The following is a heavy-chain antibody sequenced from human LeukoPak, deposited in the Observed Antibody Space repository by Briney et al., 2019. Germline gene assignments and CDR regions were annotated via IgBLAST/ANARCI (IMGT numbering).Heavy chain of an antibody. D-gene: IGHD6-13*01. CDR2: IYTSGST. Sequence: PSETLSLTCTVSGGSISSYYWSWIRQPAGKGLEWIGRIYTSGSTNYNPSLKSRVTMSVDTSKNQFSLKLSSVTAADTAVYYCARDIAMGSSWPIWFDPWGQGTLVTVSS. CDR1: GGSISSYY. CDR3: ARDIAMGSSWPIWFDP. V-gene: IGHV4-4*07. J-gene: IGHJ5*02.